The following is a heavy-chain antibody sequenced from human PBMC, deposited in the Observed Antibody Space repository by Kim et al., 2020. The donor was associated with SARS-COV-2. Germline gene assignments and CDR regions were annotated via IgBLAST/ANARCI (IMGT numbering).Heavy chain of an antibody. CDR1: GGSVSSGSYY. CDR3: ARGPPSSIWYKWFDP. D-gene: IGHD6-13*01. Sequence: SETLSLTCTVSGGSVSSGSYYWSWIRQPPGKGLEWIGYIYYSGSTYYNPSLKSRVTISVDTSKNQFSLKLSSVTAADTAVYYCARGPPSSIWYKWFDPWGQGTLVTVSS. CDR2: IYYSGST. J-gene: IGHJ5*02. V-gene: IGHV4-61*01.